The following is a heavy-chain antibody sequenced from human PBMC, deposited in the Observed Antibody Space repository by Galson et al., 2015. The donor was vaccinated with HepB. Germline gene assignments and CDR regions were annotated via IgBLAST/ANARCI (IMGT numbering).Heavy chain of an antibody. J-gene: IGHJ3*02. V-gene: IGHV3-23*01. Sequence: SLRLSCAASGFTFSNYAMNWVRQAPGKGLQWVSAIGGSGGTTYYADSVKGRFTISRDNYKNTLYLQMNSLRAEDTAIYNCAKSRIPGATGAFDMWGQGTMVTVSS. CDR2: IGGSGGTT. CDR3: AKSRIPGATGAFDM. CDR1: GFTFSNYA. D-gene: IGHD1-20*01.